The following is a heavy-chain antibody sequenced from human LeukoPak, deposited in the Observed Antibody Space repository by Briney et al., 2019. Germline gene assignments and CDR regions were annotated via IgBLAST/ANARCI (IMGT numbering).Heavy chain of an antibody. Sequence: GGSLRLSCAAPGFTVSSNYMSWVRQAPGKGLEWVSVIYSGGSTYYADSVKGRFTISRDNSKNTLYLQMNSLRAEDTAVYYCARNRGPVLLWFGELLSPPPFDYWGQGTLVTVSS. V-gene: IGHV3-66*02. D-gene: IGHD3-10*01. CDR1: GFTVSSNY. CDR3: ARNRGPVLLWFGELLSPPPFDY. CDR2: IYSGGST. J-gene: IGHJ4*02.